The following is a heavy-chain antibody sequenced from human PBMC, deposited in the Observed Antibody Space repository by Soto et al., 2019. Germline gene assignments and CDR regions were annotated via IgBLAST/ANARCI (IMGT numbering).Heavy chain of an antibody. J-gene: IGHJ6*02. Sequence: EVQLLESGGGLVQPGGSLRLSCAASAFTFSRFAMNWVRQAPGKGLEWVSGIGGSGGTTYYADSVKGRFTISRDTSKNTLFLQMNSLRAEDTAVYYCAKDSLGDYYYYGLDVWGQGTTVTVSS. V-gene: IGHV3-23*01. CDR3: AKDSLGDYYYYGLDV. D-gene: IGHD2-15*01. CDR2: IGGSGGTT. CDR1: AFTFSRFA.